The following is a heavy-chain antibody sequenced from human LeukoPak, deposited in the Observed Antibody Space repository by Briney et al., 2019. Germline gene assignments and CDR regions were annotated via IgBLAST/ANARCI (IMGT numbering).Heavy chain of an antibody. J-gene: IGHJ4*02. Sequence: GGSLRPSCATSGFTVSSNYMSWVRQAPGKGLEWVSVIYSGGSTYYADSVKGRFTISRDNSKNTLYLQMNSLRAEDTAVYYCARAHYDFWSGSYCFDYWDQGTLVTVSS. CDR1: GFTVSSNY. CDR2: IYSGGST. CDR3: ARAHYDFWSGSYCFDY. D-gene: IGHD3-3*01. V-gene: IGHV3-53*01.